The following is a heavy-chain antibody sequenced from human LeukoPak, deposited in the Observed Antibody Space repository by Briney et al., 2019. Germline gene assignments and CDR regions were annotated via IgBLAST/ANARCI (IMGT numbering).Heavy chain of an antibody. CDR2: ISSSSSTI. CDR3: ARDQGYSSGWAFDY. J-gene: IGHJ4*02. Sequence: GGSLRLSCAASGFTFSSYSMNWVRQAPGKGLEWVSYISSSSSTIYYADSVKGRFTISRDNAKNSLYLQMNSLRAEDTAVYYCARDQGYSSGWAFDYWGQGTLVTVSS. V-gene: IGHV3-48*04. D-gene: IGHD6-19*01. CDR1: GFTFSSYS.